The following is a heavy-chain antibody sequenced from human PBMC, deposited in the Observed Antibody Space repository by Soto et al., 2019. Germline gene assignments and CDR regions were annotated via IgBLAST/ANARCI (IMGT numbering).Heavy chain of an antibody. D-gene: IGHD1-1*01. CDR3: ARGRYGDY. J-gene: IGHJ4*02. CDR2: IRAQNGNT. Sequence: QVHMVQSGAEVKKPGASVKVSCKGSGYGFTTYGITSVRQAPGQGREWMAWIRAQNGNTNNAQKLQGRFTVTRDTSTSTAYMELRSLRSDDTDVYYCARGRYGDYWGQGALVTVSS. CDR1: GYGFTTYG. V-gene: IGHV1-18*01.